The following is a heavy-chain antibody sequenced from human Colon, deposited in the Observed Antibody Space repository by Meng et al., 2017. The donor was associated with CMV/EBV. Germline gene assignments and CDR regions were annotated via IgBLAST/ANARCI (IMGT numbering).Heavy chain of an antibody. J-gene: IGHJ4*02. CDR2: ISHDGRNQ. V-gene: IGHV3-30*04. D-gene: IGHD1-7*01. Sequence: GGSLRLSCAASGFTFSSYTMHWVRQAPGKGLEWVALISHDGRNQFYADSVKGRVKGRFTISRDNSKSTLYLQINSLRAEDTAVYYCARDPLQLGVNDSFDYWGQGTLVTVSS. CDR1: GFTFSSYT. CDR3: ARDPLQLGVNDSFDY.